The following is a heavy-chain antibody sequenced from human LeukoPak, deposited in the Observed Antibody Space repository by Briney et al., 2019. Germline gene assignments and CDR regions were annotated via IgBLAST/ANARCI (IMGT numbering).Heavy chain of an antibody. D-gene: IGHD3-22*01. CDR3: ARDPAYYDSSGYV. CDR2: IYYSGST. CDR1: GGSISSSSYY. J-gene: IGHJ3*01. V-gene: IGHV4-39*07. Sequence: SETLSLTCTVSGGSISSSSYYWGWIRQPPGKGLEWIGSIYYSGSTYYNPSLKSRVTISVDTSKNQFSLKLSSVTAADTAVYYCARDPAYYDSSGYVWGQGTMVTVSS.